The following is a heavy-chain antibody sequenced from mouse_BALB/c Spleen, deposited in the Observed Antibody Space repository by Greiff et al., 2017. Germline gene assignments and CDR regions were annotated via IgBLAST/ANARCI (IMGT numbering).Heavy chain of an antibody. CDR3: ARSGNDYDYDGLSTWFAY. CDR2: IYPGDGDT. V-gene: IGHV1-82*01. J-gene: IGHJ3*01. CDR1: GYAFSSSW. Sequence: QVQLKQSGPELVKPGASVKISCKASGYAFSSSWMNWVKQRPGQGLEWIGRIYPGDGDTNYNGKFKGKATLTADKSSSTAYMQLSSLTSVDSAVYFCARSGNDYDYDGLSTWFAYWGQGTLVTVSA. D-gene: IGHD2-4*01.